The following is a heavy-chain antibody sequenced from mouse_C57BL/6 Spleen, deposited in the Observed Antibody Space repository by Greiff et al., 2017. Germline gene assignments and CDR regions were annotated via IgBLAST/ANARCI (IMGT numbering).Heavy chain of an antibody. D-gene: IGHD1-1*01. CDR1: GYTFTSYW. V-gene: IGHV1-52*01. J-gene: IGHJ1*03. Sequence: QVQLQQPGAELVRPGSSVKLSCKASGYTFTSYWMHWVKQRPIQGLEWIGNIDPSDSETHYNQKFKDKATLTVDKSSSTADMQLSSLTSEESAVYYCAREFYGSSYGWYFGVWGTGTTVTVSS. CDR3: AREFYGSSYGWYFGV. CDR2: IDPSDSET.